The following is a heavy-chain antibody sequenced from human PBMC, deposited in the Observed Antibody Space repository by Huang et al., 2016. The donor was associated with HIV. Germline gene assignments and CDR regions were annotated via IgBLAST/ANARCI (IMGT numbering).Heavy chain of an antibody. D-gene: IGHD2-2*01. CDR3: ASLQGNTSFDF. CDR2: LDPEDGDR. V-gene: IGHV1-24*01. J-gene: IGHJ4*02. Sequence: QVQLVQSGAEVTKPGASTKVSCKVSGFALSEMSIHWVGQSPGRGLEWRGGLDPEDGDRIYAKQVQGRLTMTEDTSTDTAYMVLNSLTFEDTAVYYCASLQGNTSFDFWGQGTLVTVSS. CDR1: GFALSEMS.